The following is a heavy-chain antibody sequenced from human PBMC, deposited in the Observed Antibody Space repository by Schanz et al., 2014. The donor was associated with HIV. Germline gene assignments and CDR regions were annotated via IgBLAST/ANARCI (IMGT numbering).Heavy chain of an antibody. CDR1: GYTFISYG. CDR2: ISAYNGNT. D-gene: IGHD3-3*02. CDR3: ARAAFSSEYYYGMDV. V-gene: IGHV1-18*01. Sequence: QVHLVQSGAEVKKPGASVKVSCKASGYTFISYGITWVRQAPGQGLEWMGWISAYNGNTNYAQKVQGRVTMTTDTSTSTAYMELRSLTSDDTAVYYCARAAFSSEYYYGMDVWGQGTTVIVSS. J-gene: IGHJ6*02.